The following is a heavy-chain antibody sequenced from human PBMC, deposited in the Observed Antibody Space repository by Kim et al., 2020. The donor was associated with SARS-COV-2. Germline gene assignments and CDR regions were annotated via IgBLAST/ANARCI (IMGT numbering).Heavy chain of an antibody. Sequence: GGSLRLSCAASGFTFTTYWMDWVRQAPGKGLVWVSRINSDGSSTTYADSVKGRFTISRDNAKNTLYLQMNSLRAEDTAVYYCARSYRLWGSVDYWGHGTLVTVSS. CDR2: INSDGSST. D-gene: IGHD7-27*01. J-gene: IGHJ4*01. CDR1: GFTFTTYW. V-gene: IGHV3-74*03. CDR3: ARSYRLWGSVDY.